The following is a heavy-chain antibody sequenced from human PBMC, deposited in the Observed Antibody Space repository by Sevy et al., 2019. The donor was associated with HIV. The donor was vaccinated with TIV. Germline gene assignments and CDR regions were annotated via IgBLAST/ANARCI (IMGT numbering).Heavy chain of an antibody. J-gene: IGHJ3*02. D-gene: IGHD3-16*02. Sequence: GGSLRLSCAASGFRFSSYGMNWVRQAPGKGLEWVAFLSYDGNKEDYAASVKGRFTISRDNSKNTFYVEMNSLRAEDTAVYHCTKDMVTFGGIIANSPGGFDIWGQGTMVTVSS. CDR1: GFRFSSYG. CDR2: LSYDGNKE. CDR3: TKDMVTFGGIIANSPGGFDI. V-gene: IGHV3-30*02.